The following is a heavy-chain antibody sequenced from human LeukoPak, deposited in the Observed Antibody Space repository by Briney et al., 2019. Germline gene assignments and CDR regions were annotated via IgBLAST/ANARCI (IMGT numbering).Heavy chain of an antibody. D-gene: IGHD3-22*01. CDR3: ARDLPHYYYDSSGYPGGDFDY. V-gene: IGHV4-39*02. CDR1: GGSISSSSYY. CDR2: IYYSGST. Sequence: SETLSLTCTVSGGSISSSSYYWGWIRQPPGKGLEWIGSIYYSGSTYYNPSLKSRVTISVDTSKNQFSLKLSSVTAADTAVYYCARDLPHYYYDSSGYPGGDFDYWGQGTLVTVSS. J-gene: IGHJ4*02.